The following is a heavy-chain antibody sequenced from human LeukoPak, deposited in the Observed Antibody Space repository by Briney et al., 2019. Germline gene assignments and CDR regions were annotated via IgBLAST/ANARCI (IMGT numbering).Heavy chain of an antibody. Sequence: SETLSLTCAVSGGSTSSSNWWSWVRQPPGKGLEWIGEIYHSGSTNYNPSLKSRVTISVDSSTNHFSLRLTSVTAADTAIYYCAAMTTVTMYSYFFDSWGQGTLLTVSS. D-gene: IGHD4-17*01. V-gene: IGHV4-4*02. CDR2: IYHSGST. CDR3: AAMTTVTMYSYFFDS. J-gene: IGHJ4*02. CDR1: GGSTSSSNW.